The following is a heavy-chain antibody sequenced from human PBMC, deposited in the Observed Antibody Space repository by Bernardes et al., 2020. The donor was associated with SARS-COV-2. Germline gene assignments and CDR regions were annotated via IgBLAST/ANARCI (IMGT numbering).Heavy chain of an antibody. CDR3: TRRTNIAASDIYAFDV. J-gene: IGHJ3*01. D-gene: IGHD6-13*01. V-gene: IGHV3-73*01. Sequence: GGSLRLSCAASGFTFSDSPINWVRQASGKGLDWIGRIRTKTNNYATTYSPSVKGRFTISRDDSENTAYLQINGLKTEDTAVYYCTRRTNIAASDIYAFDVWGQGTMVTVSS. CDR1: GFTFSDSP. CDR2: IRTKTNNYAT.